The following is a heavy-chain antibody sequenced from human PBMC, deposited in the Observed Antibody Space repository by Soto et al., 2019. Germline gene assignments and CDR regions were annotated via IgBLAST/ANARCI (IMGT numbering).Heavy chain of an antibody. CDR1: GFTFSSYA. Sequence: HPGGSLRLSCAASGFTFSSYAMSWVRQAPGKGLEWVSAISGSGGSTYYADSVKGRFTISRDNAKNTLYLQMNSLRAEDTAVYYCAKDLVEYYYDSSGYYYVGKHTFFDYWGQGTLVTVSS. CDR2: ISGSGGST. D-gene: IGHD3-22*01. V-gene: IGHV3-23*01. J-gene: IGHJ4*02. CDR3: AKDLVEYYYDSSGYYYVGKHTFFDY.